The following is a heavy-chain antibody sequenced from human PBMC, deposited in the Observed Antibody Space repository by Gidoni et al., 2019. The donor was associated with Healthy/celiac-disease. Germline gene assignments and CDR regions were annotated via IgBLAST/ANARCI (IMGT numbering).Heavy chain of an antibody. V-gene: IGHV3-30*18. CDR1: GFTFSSYG. CDR3: AKDPKYATTVTTGSFDY. CDR2: ISYDGSNK. D-gene: IGHD4-17*01. Sequence: QVQLVESGGGVVQPGRSLRLSCAASGFTFSSYGMHWVRQAPGKGLGWVAVISYDGSNKYYADSVKGRFTISRDNSKNTLYLQMNSLRAEDTAVYYCAKDPKYATTVTTGSFDYWGQGTLVTVSS. J-gene: IGHJ4*02.